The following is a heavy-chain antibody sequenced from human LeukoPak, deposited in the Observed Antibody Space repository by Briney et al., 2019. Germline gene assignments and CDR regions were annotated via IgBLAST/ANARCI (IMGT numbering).Heavy chain of an antibody. CDR1: GYTFTSYG. D-gene: IGHD3-10*01. V-gene: IGHV1-18*01. CDR2: ISAYNGNT. Sequence: ASVKVSCKASGYTFTSYGISWVRQAPGQGLEWMGWISAYNGNTNYAQKLQGRVTMTTDTSTSTAYMELRSLRSDDTAVYYCARDLGDTYGSVGDFDYWGQGTLVTVSS. CDR3: ARDLGDTYGSVGDFDY. J-gene: IGHJ4*02.